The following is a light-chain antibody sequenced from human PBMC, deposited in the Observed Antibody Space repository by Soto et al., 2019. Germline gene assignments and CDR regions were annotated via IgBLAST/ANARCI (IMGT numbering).Light chain of an antibody. CDR2: AAS. CDR3: QQASSFPIT. Sequence: DIPMTQSPSSVSASAGKRITITCRTSQGVRNWLAWYQQKPGKAPNLLIYAASNLESGVPSRFSGSESGTEFTLTISSLQPEDFATYYCQQASSFPITFGQGTRLEIK. V-gene: IGKV1-12*01. J-gene: IGKJ5*01. CDR1: QGVRNW.